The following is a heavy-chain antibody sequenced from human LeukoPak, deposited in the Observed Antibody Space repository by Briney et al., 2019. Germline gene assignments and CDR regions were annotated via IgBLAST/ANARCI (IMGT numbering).Heavy chain of an antibody. D-gene: IGHD2-2*01. J-gene: IGHJ6*03. Sequence: PGESLRLSCAASGFTFSSYWMSWVRQAPGKGLEWVANIKQDGSEKYYVDSVKGRFTISRDNAKNSLYLQMNSLRAEDTAVYYCARGDQLRSDYYYYYMDVWGKGTTVTVSS. CDR3: ARGDQLRSDYYYYYMDV. CDR1: GFTFSSYW. CDR2: IKQDGSEK. V-gene: IGHV3-7*01.